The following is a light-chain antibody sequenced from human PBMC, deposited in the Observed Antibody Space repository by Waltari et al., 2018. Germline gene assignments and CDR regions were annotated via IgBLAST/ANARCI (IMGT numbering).Light chain of an antibody. CDR2: GVT. V-gene: IGLV2-14*01. CDR3: CSWTSRNTYV. J-gene: IGLJ1*01. Sequence: QSALTPPAAVSGSPGQSIASFRTGGSSDVGGYNAVSWYQQHPGKAPRLMIFGVTNRPSGVSNRFSGSKSGNTASLTISGLQTEDEADYYCCSWTSRNTYVFGTGTKVTVL. CDR1: SSDVGGYNA.